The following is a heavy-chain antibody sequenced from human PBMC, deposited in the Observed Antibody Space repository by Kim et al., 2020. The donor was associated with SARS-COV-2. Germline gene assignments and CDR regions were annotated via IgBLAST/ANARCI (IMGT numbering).Heavy chain of an antibody. V-gene: IGHV4-61*01. CDR3: ARDLADDRFYGDYGDL. D-gene: IGHD4-17*01. J-gene: IGHJ2*01. Sequence: SETLSLTCTVSGGSVSSGSYYWSWIRQPPGKGLEWIGYIYYSGSTNYNPSLKSRVTISVDTSKNQFSLKLSSVTAADTAVYYCARDLADDRFYGDYGDLWGRGTLVTVSS. CDR2: IYYSGST. CDR1: GGSVSSGSYY.